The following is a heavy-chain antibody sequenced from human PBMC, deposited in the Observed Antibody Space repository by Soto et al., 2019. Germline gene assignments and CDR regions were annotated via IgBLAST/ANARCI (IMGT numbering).Heavy chain of an antibody. CDR1: GFTFSTYN. Sequence: EVQLVESGGGLVQPGGSLRLSCAASGFTFSTYNMNWVRQAPGKGLEWVSYISSSSRAIYYADSVKGRFTISRDNAKNSLYLQMNSLRDEDTAVYYCARVPLTCGGDGYIADYWGQGPLVTVSS. CDR2: ISSSSRAI. CDR3: ARVPLTCGGDGYIADY. D-gene: IGHD2-21*02. V-gene: IGHV3-48*02. J-gene: IGHJ4*02.